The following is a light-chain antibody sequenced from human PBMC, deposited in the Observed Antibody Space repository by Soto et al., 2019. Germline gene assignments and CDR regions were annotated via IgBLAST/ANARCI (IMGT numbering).Light chain of an antibody. CDR3: QQYNGYSRT. J-gene: IGKJ1*01. CDR1: QSISSW. CDR2: KAS. Sequence: DIQMTQSPSTLSASVGDRVTITCRASQSISSWLAWYQQKPGKAPKLLIYKASILQSGVPSRFSGSGSGTEFTLTITSLQPDDFATYYCQQYNGYSRTFGQGTKV. V-gene: IGKV1-5*03.